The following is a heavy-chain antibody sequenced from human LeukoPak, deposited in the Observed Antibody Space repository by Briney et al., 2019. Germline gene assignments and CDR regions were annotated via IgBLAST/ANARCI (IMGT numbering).Heavy chain of an antibody. J-gene: IGHJ5*02. CDR3: ARDLELREGWFDP. D-gene: IGHD1-7*01. V-gene: IGHV1-2*02. CDR1: GYTFTGYY. CDR2: INPNSGGT. Sequence: ASVKASCKASGYTFTGYYMHWVRQAPGQGLEWMGWINPNSGGTNYAQKFQGRVTMTRDTSISTAYMELSRLRSDDTAVYYCARDLELREGWFDPWGQGTLVTVSS.